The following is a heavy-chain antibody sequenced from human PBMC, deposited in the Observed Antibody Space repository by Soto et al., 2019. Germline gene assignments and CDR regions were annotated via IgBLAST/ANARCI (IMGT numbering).Heavy chain of an antibody. CDR3: ASKYGDSDY. V-gene: IGHV4-59*01. J-gene: IGHJ4*02. D-gene: IGHD4-17*01. CDR2: IYYSGST. CDR1: GGSISSYY. Sequence: LSLTCTVSGGSISSYYWSWIRQPPGKGLEWIGYIYYSGSTNYNPSLKSRVTISVDTSKNQFSLKLSSVTAADTAVYYCASKYGDSDYWGQGTLVTVSS.